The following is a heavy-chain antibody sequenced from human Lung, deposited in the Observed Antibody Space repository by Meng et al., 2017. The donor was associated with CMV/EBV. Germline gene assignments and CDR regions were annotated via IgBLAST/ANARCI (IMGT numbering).Heavy chain of an antibody. CDR2: IYSGGST. CDR3: ARDQGRGYSYGQAYYYGMDV. J-gene: IGHJ6*02. CDR1: GFTVSSNY. V-gene: IGHV3-66*02. D-gene: IGHD5-18*01. Sequence: SCAASGFTVSSNYMSWVRQAPGKGLEWVSVIYSGGSTYYADSVKGRFTISRDNSKNTLYLQMNSLRAEDTAVYYCARDQGRGYSYGQAYYYGMDVWXQETTVTVSS.